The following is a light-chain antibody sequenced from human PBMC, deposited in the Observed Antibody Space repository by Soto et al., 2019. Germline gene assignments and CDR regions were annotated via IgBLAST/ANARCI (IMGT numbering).Light chain of an antibody. J-gene: IGKJ1*01. CDR2: GAS. V-gene: IGKV3-15*01. CDR3: QQYNNWPRT. CDR1: QSVSSN. Sequence: EIVMTQSPATLSVSPGERATLSCRASQSVSSNLAWYQQTPGQAPRLLIYGASTRATGIPGRFSGSGSGTEFTLTISSLQSEDFAVYYCQQYNNWPRTFAQGTKVEIK.